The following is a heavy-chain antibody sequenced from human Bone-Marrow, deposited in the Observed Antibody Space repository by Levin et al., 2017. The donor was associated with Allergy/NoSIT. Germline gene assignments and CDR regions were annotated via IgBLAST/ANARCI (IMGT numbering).Heavy chain of an antibody. CDR3: ARDPGGNLDY. CDR2: NSSSGTII. Sequence: PGGSLRLSCAASGFTFSDYYMSWIRQAPGKGLQWVSYNSSSGTIIYYAGSVKGRFTISRDDANNSLYLQMNSLRAEDTGVYYCARDPGGNLDYWGRGTLVTVSS. D-gene: IGHD1-26*01. J-gene: IGHJ4*02. CDR1: GFTFSDYY. V-gene: IGHV3-11*01.